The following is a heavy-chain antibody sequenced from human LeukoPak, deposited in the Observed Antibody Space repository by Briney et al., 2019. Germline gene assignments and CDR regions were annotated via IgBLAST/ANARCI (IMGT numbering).Heavy chain of an antibody. Sequence: SETLSLTCAVYGGSFSGYYWSWIRQPPGKGLEWIGEINHSGSTNYNPSLKSRVTISVDTSKNQFSLKLSSMTAADTAVYYCARTGSYYDSSGYYYDGAFDIWGQGTMVTVSS. J-gene: IGHJ3*02. CDR1: GGSFSGYY. V-gene: IGHV4-34*01. CDR3: ARTGSYYDSSGYYYDGAFDI. D-gene: IGHD3-22*01. CDR2: INHSGST.